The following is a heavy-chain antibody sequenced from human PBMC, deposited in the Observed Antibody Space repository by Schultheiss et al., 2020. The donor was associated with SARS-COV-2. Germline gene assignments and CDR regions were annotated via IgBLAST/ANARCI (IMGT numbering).Heavy chain of an antibody. CDR3: ASEHDDH. J-gene: IGHJ4*02. Sequence: GGSLRLSCAASRFTFSSYGMHWVRQAPGKGLEWVAVISYDGSSKYYADSVKGRCTISRDNSNNMLFLQMNSLRAEDTAVYFCASEHDDHWGQGTLVTVSS. CDR1: RFTFSSYG. CDR2: ISYDGSSK. V-gene: IGHV3-30*03.